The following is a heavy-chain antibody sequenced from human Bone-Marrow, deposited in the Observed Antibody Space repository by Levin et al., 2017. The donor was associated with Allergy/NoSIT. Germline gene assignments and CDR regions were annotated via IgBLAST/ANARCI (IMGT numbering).Heavy chain of an antibody. D-gene: IGHD5-12*01. Sequence: NRGESLKISCEGLGFDFATPWIAWVRQMPGKGLEWMGIIYPGDSDVSYSPSFQGQVTISVDKSVNTAFLHWRSLKASDNGIFYCARLWNSFTSITRSFDVWGQGTKVTVSP. V-gene: IGHV5-51*01. CDR3: ARLWNSFTSITRSFDV. J-gene: IGHJ3*01. CDR2: IYPGDSDV. CDR1: GFDFATPW.